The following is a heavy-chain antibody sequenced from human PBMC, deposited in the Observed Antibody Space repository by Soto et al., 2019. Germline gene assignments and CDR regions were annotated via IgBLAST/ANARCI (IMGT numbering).Heavy chain of an antibody. D-gene: IGHD2-15*01. CDR1: GGSISGYY. J-gene: IGHJ4*02. CDR2: VYYTGST. V-gene: IGHV4-59*01. Sequence: PSETLSLTCTISGGSISGYYWSWIRQPPGKGLEWIGYVYYTGSTKYNPSLESRVAMSADTSKNQFSLKVTSVTAADTAVYYCARYRRKEAEGYKFDFWGRGTPVTV. CDR3: ARYRRKEAEGYKFDF.